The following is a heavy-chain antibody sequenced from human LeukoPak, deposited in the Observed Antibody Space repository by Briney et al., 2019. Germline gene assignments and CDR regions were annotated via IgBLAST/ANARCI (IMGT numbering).Heavy chain of an antibody. J-gene: IGHJ6*04. CDR3: ATPDRDILTGYYNNYYYYGMDV. D-gene: IGHD3-9*01. CDR2: IIPIFGTA. CDR1: GGTFSSYA. Sequence: ASVKVSCKASGGTFSSYAVGWVRQAPGQGLEWMGGIIPIFGTANYAQKFQGRVTITADESTSTAYMELSSLRSEDTAVYYCATPDRDILTGYYNNYYYYGMDVWGKGTTVTVSS. V-gene: IGHV1-69*13.